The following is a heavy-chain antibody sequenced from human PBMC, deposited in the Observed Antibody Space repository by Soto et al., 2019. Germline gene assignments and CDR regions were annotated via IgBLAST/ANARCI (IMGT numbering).Heavy chain of an antibody. D-gene: IGHD2-8*01. CDR3: AKSSRMVYGVNFDY. J-gene: IGHJ4*02. Sequence: EVQLVESGGGLVKPGGSLRLSCAASGFTFSSYSMNWVRQAPGKGLEWVSAISGSGGSTYYADSVKGRFTISRDNSKNTLYLQMNSLRAEDTAVYYCAKSSRMVYGVNFDYWGQGTLVTVSS. CDR1: GFTFSSYS. CDR2: ISGSGGST. V-gene: IGHV3-23*04.